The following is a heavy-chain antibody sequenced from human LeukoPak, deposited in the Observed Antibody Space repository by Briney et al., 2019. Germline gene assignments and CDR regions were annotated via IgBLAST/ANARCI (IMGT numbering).Heavy chain of an antibody. Sequence: GGSLRLSCAASGFSFNTYGMSWVRQVPGKGLEWVAYIKQGGSETYYVDSVKGRFTISRDDAKNSLDLQMNSLRAEDTALYYCVTGSGSNWGQGTLVTVSS. V-gene: IGHV3-7*01. D-gene: IGHD1-26*01. CDR3: VTGSGSN. CDR2: IKQGGSET. J-gene: IGHJ4*02. CDR1: GFSFNTYG.